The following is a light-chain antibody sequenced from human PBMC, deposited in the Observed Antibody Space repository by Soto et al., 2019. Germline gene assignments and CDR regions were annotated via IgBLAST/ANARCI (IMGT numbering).Light chain of an antibody. Sequence: QSALTQPPSASATPGQRVTISCSGSSSNIGSNYVYWYQQLPGTAPKLLIYRNNQRPSGVPDRFSGSKSGTSASLAISGLRSEDEADYYCAAWDDSLSGLFGTGTKVTVL. CDR1: SSNIGSNY. CDR2: RNN. V-gene: IGLV1-47*01. J-gene: IGLJ1*01. CDR3: AAWDDSLSGL.